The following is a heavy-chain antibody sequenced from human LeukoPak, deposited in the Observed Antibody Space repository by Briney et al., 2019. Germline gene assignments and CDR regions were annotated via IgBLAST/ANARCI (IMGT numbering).Heavy chain of an antibody. CDR1: GGSISSSSYY. J-gene: IGHJ4*02. CDR3: ARRVAGRGAYFDY. CDR2: IYYSGST. V-gene: IGHV4-39*07. Sequence: SETLSLTCTVSGGSISSSSYYWGWIRQPPGKGLEWIGSIYYSGSTYYNPSLKSRVTISVDTSKNQFSLKLSSVTAADTAGYYCARRVAGRGAYFDYWGQGSLVTVSS. D-gene: IGHD6-19*01.